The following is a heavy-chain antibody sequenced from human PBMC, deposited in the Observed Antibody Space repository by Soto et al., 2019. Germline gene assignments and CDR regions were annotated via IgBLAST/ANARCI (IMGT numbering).Heavy chain of an antibody. CDR1: GFTFSSYA. CDR3: ARDPPAQQLVPKSEFDY. J-gene: IGHJ4*02. Sequence: QVQLVESGGGVVQPGRSLRLSCAASGFTFSSYAMHWVRQAPGKGLEWVAVISYDGSNKYYADSVKGRFTISRDNSKNTLYLQMNSLRAEDTAVYYCARDPPAQQLVPKSEFDYWGQGTLVTVSS. V-gene: IGHV3-30-3*01. CDR2: ISYDGSNK. D-gene: IGHD6-6*01.